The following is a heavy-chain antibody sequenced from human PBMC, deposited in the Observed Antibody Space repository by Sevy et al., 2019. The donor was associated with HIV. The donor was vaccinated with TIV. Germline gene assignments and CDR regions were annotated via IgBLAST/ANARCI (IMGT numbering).Heavy chain of an antibody. V-gene: IGHV3-30-3*01. CDR2: ISHDGSNK. CDR3: AGGGYSSSWPLGY. CDR1: GFSFSAYA. D-gene: IGHD6-13*01. J-gene: IGHJ4*02. Sequence: GGSLRLSCGASGFSFSAYAMDWVRQAPGKGLEWVAVISHDGSNKNYADSGKGRFTISRDNSKNTLYLQMNSLGAEDTAVYYCAGGGYSSSWPLGYWGQGTLVTVSS.